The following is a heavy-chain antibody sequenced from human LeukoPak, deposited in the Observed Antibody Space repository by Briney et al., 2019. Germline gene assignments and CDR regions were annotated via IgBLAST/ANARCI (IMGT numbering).Heavy chain of an antibody. J-gene: IGHJ4*02. D-gene: IGHD6-6*01. Sequence: ASVKVSCKASGYTFTSYDINWVRQATGQGLEWMGWMNPNSGNTGYAQKFQGRVTITRNTSISTAYMELRSLRSDDTAVYYCARDTGRRIAARVFDYWGQGTLVTVSS. CDR3: ARDTGRRIAARVFDY. CDR2: MNPNSGNT. CDR1: GYTFTSYD. V-gene: IGHV1-8*03.